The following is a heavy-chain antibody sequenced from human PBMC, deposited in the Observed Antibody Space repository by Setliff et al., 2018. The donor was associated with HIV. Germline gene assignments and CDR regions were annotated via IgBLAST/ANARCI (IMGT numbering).Heavy chain of an antibody. CDR2: IKEDGSET. J-gene: IGHJ4*02. D-gene: IGHD3-22*01. Sequence: GGSLRLSCATSGFTFSNFWMTWVRQAPGRGLEWVANIKEDGSETFYVDSVKGRFTMSRDNAKNLVYLEMNSLKVEDTAVYYCARVGLSSGYLGGPFGYWGQGTLVTVSS. CDR1: GFTFSNFW. V-gene: IGHV3-7*01. CDR3: ARVGLSSGYLGGPFGY.